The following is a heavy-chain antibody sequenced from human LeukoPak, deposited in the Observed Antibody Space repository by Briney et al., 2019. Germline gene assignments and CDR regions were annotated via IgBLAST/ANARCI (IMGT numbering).Heavy chain of an antibody. CDR2: INHSGST. Sequence: SETLSLTYAVYGGSFSGYYWSWIRQPPGKGLEWIGEINHSGSTNYNPSLKSRVTISVDTSKNQFSLKLSSVTAADTAVYYCAREVIAAAAIGFDYWGQGTLVTVSS. D-gene: IGHD6-13*01. CDR3: AREVIAAAAIGFDY. V-gene: IGHV4-34*01. CDR1: GGSFSGYY. J-gene: IGHJ4*02.